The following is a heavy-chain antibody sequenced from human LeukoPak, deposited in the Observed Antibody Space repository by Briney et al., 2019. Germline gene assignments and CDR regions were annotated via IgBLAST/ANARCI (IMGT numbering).Heavy chain of an antibody. Sequence: ASVKVSCKASGYTFTSYGISWVRQAPGQGLEWMGWISAYNGNTNYAQKLQGRVTMTTDTSTSTAYMELRSLRSDDTAVYYCARVSYYYDSGGYYPYYYMDVWGKGTTVTISS. CDR1: GYTFTSYG. J-gene: IGHJ6*03. CDR2: ISAYNGNT. V-gene: IGHV1-18*01. CDR3: ARVSYYYDSGGYYPYYYMDV. D-gene: IGHD3-22*01.